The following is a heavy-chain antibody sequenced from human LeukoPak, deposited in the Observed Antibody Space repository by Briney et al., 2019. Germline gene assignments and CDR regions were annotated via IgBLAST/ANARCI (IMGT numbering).Heavy chain of an antibody. CDR3: ARGRYSESRYYYAWSY. CDR1: GYTFTSYY. V-gene: IGHV1-46*01. CDR2: INPSGGST. Sequence: ASVMVSCKASGYTFTSYYMHWVRQAPGQGLEWMGIINPSGGSTSYAQKFQGRVTMTRDTSTSTVYMELSSLRSEDTAVHYCARGRYSESRYYYAWSYWGQGTLVTVSS. D-gene: IGHD3-22*01. J-gene: IGHJ4*02.